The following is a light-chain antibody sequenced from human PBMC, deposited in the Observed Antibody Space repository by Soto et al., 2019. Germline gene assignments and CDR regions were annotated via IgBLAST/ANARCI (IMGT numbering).Light chain of an antibody. J-gene: IGLJ1*01. CDR3: SSYTSTSTQV. CDR2: DVT. CDR1: SSDIGGFDY. Sequence: QSALTQPASVSGSPGQSITISCTGTSSDIGGFDYVSWYQQHPGKAPKLMIYDVTNRPSGVSNRFSGSKSANTASLTISGLQAEDEAEYYCSSYTSTSTQVFGTGTKVTVL. V-gene: IGLV2-14*03.